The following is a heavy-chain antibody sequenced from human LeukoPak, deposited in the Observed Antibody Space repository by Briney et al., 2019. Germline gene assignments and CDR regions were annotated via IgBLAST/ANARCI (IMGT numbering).Heavy chain of an antibody. D-gene: IGHD6-13*01. V-gene: IGHV1-2*02. J-gene: IGHJ4*02. CDR2: INPHSGGT. Sequence: ASVKVSCKASGYRFTGYYIHWVRQAPGQGLEWMGWINPHSGGTKFAQKFQGRVTVTRDTSISAAYMELSRLRSDDTAVYYCARAHGLGAAGYYFDYWGQGTLVTVSS. CDR3: ARAHGLGAAGYYFDY. CDR1: GYRFTGYY.